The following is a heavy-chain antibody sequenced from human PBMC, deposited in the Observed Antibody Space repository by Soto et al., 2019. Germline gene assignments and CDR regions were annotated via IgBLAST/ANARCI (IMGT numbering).Heavy chain of an antibody. Sequence: EVQLVESGGGLVKPGGSLRLSCAASGFTFSSYSMNWVRQAPGKGLEWVSSISSSSSYIYYADSVKGRFTITRDNAKNSLYLQMNSLRAEDTAVYYCARAVLMVYAISGMFDPWGQGTLVTVSS. J-gene: IGHJ5*02. V-gene: IGHV3-21*01. CDR2: ISSSSSYI. CDR1: GFTFSSYS. D-gene: IGHD2-8*01. CDR3: ARAVLMVYAISGMFDP.